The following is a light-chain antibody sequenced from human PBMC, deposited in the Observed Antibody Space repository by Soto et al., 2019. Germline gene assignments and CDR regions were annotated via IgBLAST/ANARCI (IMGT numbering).Light chain of an antibody. CDR2: AAS. CDR3: LQDYNYPQT. V-gene: IGKV1-6*01. CDR1: QGIRND. J-gene: IGKJ1*01. Sequence: RTNQSPSAPSAAVEARVTITFRASQGIRNDLGWYQQKPGKAPKLLIYAASTLQSGVPSRFSGSGSGTDFTLTISSLQPEDFATYYCLQDYNYPQTFSQGTKVDI.